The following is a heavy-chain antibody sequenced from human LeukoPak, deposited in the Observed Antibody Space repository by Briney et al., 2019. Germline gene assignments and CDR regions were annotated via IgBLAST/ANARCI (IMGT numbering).Heavy chain of an antibody. Sequence: GGSLRLSCAASGFTFGNHAMHWVRQAPGMGLEWVAVISYEASNKYYTDSVKGRLTISRDNSKNMLYLQMNSLRAEDTAVYYCARDYLVGCTDTICYPIDYWGRGTLVTVSS. V-gene: IGHV3-30*10. CDR2: ISYEASNK. D-gene: IGHD2-8*02. J-gene: IGHJ4*02. CDR3: ARDYLVGCTDTICYPIDY. CDR1: GFTFGNHA.